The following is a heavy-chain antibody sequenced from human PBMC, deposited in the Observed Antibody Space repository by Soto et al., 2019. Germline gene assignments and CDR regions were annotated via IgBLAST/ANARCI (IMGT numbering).Heavy chain of an antibody. V-gene: IGHV4-59*01. J-gene: IGHJ6*02. CDR3: ARDRPARASGYPLSPPYYYYVMDV. Sequence: QVQLQESAPGLVKPSETLSLTCTVSGGSISSYCWSWIRQPPGKGMEWIGYIDYNGSTNYNPSLKSRVTLSVDTSKNQFSLKMSSVTAADTAVYYCARDRPARASGYPLSPPYYYYVMDVWGQGTTVTVSS. D-gene: IGHD5-12*01. CDR2: IDYNGST. CDR1: GGSISSYC.